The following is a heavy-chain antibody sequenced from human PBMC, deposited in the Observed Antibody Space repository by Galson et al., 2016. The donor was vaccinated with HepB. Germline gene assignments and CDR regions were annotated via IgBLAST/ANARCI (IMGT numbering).Heavy chain of an antibody. CDR1: GFSFSTYA. V-gene: IGHV3-30-3*01. J-gene: IGHJ3*02. CDR2: ISYDGSNK. CDR3: ASTHGNPYDRPDI. D-gene: IGHD3-22*01. Sequence: SLRLSCAASGFSFSTYAMHWVRQAPGKGLEWVAVISYDGSNKYYADPVKGRFTISRDNSKNTLSLQMNTLKAEDTAIYYCASTHGNPYDRPDIWGQGTVVTVSS.